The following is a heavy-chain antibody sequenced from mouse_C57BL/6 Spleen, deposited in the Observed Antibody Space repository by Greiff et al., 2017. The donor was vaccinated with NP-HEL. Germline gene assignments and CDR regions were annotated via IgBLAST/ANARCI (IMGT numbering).Heavy chain of an antibody. V-gene: IGHV3-6*01. D-gene: IGHD1-1*01. CDR3: AREGYYGSSDYFDY. CDR1: GYSITSGYY. J-gene: IGHJ2*01. Sequence: EVQLQQSGPGLVKPSQSLSLTCSVTGYSITSGYYWNWIRQFPGNKLEWMGYISYDGSNNYNPSLKNRISITRDTSKNQFCLKLNSVTTEDTATYYCAREGYYGSSDYFDYWGQGTTLTVSS. CDR2: ISYDGSN.